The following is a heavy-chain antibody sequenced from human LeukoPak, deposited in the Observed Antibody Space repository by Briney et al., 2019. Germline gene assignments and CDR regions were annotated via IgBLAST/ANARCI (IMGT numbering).Heavy chain of an antibody. CDR3: ARLRIGGKQWLDPGGGFDI. D-gene: IGHD6-19*01. J-gene: IGHJ3*02. Sequence: PSETLSLSCTVSGGSISWGYHYWGWIRQPPGKGLEWIGTIHYSGSTYYKSSLKSRVTISVDTSKNDFSLNLTSVPAADTALYYCARLRIGGKQWLDPGGGFDIWGQGTLVTVSS. CDR1: GGSISWGYHY. V-gene: IGHV4-39*02. CDR2: IHYSGST.